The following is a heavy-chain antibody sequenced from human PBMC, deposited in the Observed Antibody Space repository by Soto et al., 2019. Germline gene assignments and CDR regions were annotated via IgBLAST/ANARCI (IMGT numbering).Heavy chain of an antibody. CDR3: ARAWGYSSRFDP. CDR1: GYTFTSYA. D-gene: IGHD6-13*01. Sequence: ASVKVSCKASGYTFTSYAMHWVRQAPGQRLEWMGWINAGNGNTKYSQKFQGRDTITRDTSASTAYMELSSLRSEDTAVYYCARAWGYSSRFDPWGQGTLVTVSS. J-gene: IGHJ5*02. V-gene: IGHV1-3*01. CDR2: INAGNGNT.